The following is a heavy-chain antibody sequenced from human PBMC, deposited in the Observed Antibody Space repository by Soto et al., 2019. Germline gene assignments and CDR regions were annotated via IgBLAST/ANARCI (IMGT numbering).Heavy chain of an antibody. CDR2: ISAYNGNT. D-gene: IGHD3-10*01. V-gene: IGHV1-18*01. J-gene: IGHJ3*02. Sequence: QVQLVQSGAEVKKPGASVKVSCKASGYTFTSYGISWVRQAPGQGLEWMGWISAYNGNTNYAQKLQGIVTMTTDTSTSTAYMELRSMRADDTAVYYCRAGIGSGFNDAFDIWGQGTMVTVSS. CDR3: RAGIGSGFNDAFDI. CDR1: GYTFTSYG.